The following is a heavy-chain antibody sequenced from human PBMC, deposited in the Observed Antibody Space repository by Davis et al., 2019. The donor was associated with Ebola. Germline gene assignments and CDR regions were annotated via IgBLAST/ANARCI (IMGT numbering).Heavy chain of an antibody. Sequence: PGGSLRLSCAVSGDSISSGGHSWCWVRQAPGKGLEWVSSISSSSSYIYYADSVKGRFTISRDNAKNSLYLQMNSLRAEDTAVYYCATLGTDPWGQGTLVTVSS. V-gene: IGHV3-21*01. CDR1: GDSISSGGHS. J-gene: IGHJ5*02. CDR2: ISSSSSYI. CDR3: ATLGTDP.